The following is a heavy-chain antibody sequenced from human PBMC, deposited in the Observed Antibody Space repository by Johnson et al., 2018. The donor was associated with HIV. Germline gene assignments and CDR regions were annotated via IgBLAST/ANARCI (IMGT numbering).Heavy chain of an antibody. CDR1: GFTFSSYA. Sequence: QVQLVESGGGVVQPGRSLRLSCAASGFTFSSYAMHWVRQAPGKGLEWVAVISYDGSNKYYADSVKGRFTISRDNSKNTLYLQMNSLSAEDTAVYYCAKDTSSSWSLDAFDIWGQGTMVTVSS. V-gene: IGHV3-30*04. CDR3: AKDTSSSWSLDAFDI. J-gene: IGHJ3*02. CDR2: ISYDGSNK. D-gene: IGHD6-13*01.